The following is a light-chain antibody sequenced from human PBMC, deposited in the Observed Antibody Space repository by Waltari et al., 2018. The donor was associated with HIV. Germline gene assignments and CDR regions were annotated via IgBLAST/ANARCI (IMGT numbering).Light chain of an antibody. CDR1: SSDAGGYNF. J-gene: IGLJ3*02. Sequence: QSALTQPPSASGSPGQSVTISCTGTSSDAGGYNFVSWYQQHPGKAPKLLIFEATKRHSGVPDRFSGSKSGNTASLTVSGLQAEDEADYYCSSYAGSSTLMFGGGTKLTVL. CDR3: SSYAGSSTLM. CDR2: EAT. V-gene: IGLV2-8*01.